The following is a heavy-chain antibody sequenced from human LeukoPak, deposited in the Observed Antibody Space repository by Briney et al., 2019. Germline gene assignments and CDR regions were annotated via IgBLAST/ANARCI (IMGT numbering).Heavy chain of an antibody. CDR2: ISGSGGST. V-gene: IGHV3-23*01. D-gene: IGHD1-26*01. CDR3: ARGGSPPEALGDAFDI. CDR1: GFTFSSYA. J-gene: IGHJ3*02. Sequence: PGGSLRLSCAASGFTFSSYAMSWVRQAPGKGLEWVSAISGSGGSTYYADSVKGRFTISRDNSKNTLYLQINSLRAEDTAVYYCARGGSPPEALGDAFDIWGQGTMVTVSS.